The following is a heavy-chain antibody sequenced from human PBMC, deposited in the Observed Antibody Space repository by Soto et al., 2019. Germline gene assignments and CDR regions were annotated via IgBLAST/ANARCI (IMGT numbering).Heavy chain of an antibody. J-gene: IGHJ5*02. CDR3: ARSRGLVSRPLDL. CDR1: GFTFSSYA. CDR2: ITWNSGDI. Sequence: VQLVESGGGVVQPGRSLRLSCAASGFTFSSYAMHWVRQAPGKGLEWVSGITWNSGDITYTGSVKGRFSISRDNAENSLYLHMNSLRPEDTAFYYCARSRGLVSRPLDLWGQGTLVTVSS. V-gene: IGHV3-9*01. D-gene: IGHD3-22*01.